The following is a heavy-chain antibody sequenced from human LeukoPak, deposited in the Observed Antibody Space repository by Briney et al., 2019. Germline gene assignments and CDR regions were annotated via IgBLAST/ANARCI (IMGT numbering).Heavy chain of an antibody. V-gene: IGHV3-9*01. CDR2: ISWNSGSI. D-gene: IGHD3-10*01. CDR1: GFTFDDYA. CDR3: AREGRVYYGSGSYGAFDI. J-gene: IGHJ3*02. Sequence: SLRLSCAASGFTFDDYAMHWVRQAPGKGLEWVSGISWNSGSIAYADSVKGRFTISRDNSKNTLYLQMNSLRAEDTAVYYCAREGRVYYGSGSYGAFDIWGQGTMVTVSS.